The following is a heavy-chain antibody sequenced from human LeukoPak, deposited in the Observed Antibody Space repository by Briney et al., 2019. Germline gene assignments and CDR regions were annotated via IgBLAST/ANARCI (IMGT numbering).Heavy chain of an antibody. V-gene: IGHV3-23*01. CDR2: ISGSGGST. CDR1: GFTFSDYY. Sequence: GGSLRLSCAASGFTFSDYYMSWVRQAPGKGLEWVSAISGSGGSTYYADSVKGRFTISRDNSKNTLYLQMNSLRAEDTAVYYCANYQVKDLAGDWGQGTLVTVSS. CDR3: ANYQVKDLAGD. J-gene: IGHJ4*02. D-gene: IGHD2-15*01.